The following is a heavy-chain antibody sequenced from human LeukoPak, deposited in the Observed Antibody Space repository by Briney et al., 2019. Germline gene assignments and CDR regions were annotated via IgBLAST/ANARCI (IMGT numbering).Heavy chain of an antibody. J-gene: IGHJ5*02. Sequence: SVKVSCKAPGGTFSSYAISWVRQAPGQGLEWMGGIIPIFGTANYAQKFQGRVTITTDESTSTAYMELSSLRSEDTAVYYCASSPPPGYNWFDPWGQGTLVTVSS. CDR3: ASSPPPGYNWFDP. V-gene: IGHV1-69*05. D-gene: IGHD3-10*01. CDR1: GGTFSSYA. CDR2: IIPIFGTA.